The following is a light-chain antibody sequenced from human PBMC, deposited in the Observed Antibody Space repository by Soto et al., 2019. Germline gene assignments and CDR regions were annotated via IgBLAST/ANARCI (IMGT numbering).Light chain of an antibody. CDR3: SSFTSSSTYV. V-gene: IGLV2-14*01. J-gene: IGLJ1*01. Sequence: QSVLNQPASVSGSPGQSITISCTGTSSDVGRYNYVSWYQQHPGKAPKLTIYDVSNRPSGVSSRFSGSKSGNTASLTISGLQAEDEADYYCSSFTSSSTYVFGTGTKVTVL. CDR2: DVS. CDR1: SSDVGRYNY.